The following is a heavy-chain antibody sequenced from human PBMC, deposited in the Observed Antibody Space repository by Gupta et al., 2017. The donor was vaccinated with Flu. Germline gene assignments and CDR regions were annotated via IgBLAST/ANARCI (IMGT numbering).Heavy chain of an antibody. Sequence: EVQLLESGGGLVQPGGSLRLSCAGSGFPFSAYGMAWVRQAPGKGLEWVSSIKNTGENTHYAESVKGRFTIFRDNSKSTVYLQMNSLRADDTARYYCTKQLWDQDSWGQGTLVTVSS. J-gene: IGHJ4*02. CDR1: GFPFSAYG. D-gene: IGHD1-1*01. V-gene: IGHV3-23*01. CDR3: TKQLWDQDS. CDR2: IKNTGENT.